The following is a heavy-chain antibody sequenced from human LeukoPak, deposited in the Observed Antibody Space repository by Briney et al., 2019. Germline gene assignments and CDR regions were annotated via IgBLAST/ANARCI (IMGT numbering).Heavy chain of an antibody. CDR1: GFTVSRNY. CDR2: IYSDGST. Sequence: GGSLRLSCAASGFTVSRNYMSWVRQAPGKGLEWVSVIYSDGSTYYADSVKGRFTISRDNAKNSLYLQMNSLRDEDTAVYYCARDDYYGSGKLDYWGQGTLVTVSS. V-gene: IGHV3-53*01. D-gene: IGHD3-10*01. J-gene: IGHJ4*02. CDR3: ARDDYYGSGKLDY.